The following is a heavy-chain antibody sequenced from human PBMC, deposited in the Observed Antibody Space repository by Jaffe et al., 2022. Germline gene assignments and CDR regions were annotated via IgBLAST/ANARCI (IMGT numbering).Heavy chain of an antibody. CDR2: IREDGSER. CDR3: ARDKAIAARPAFDG. J-gene: IGHJ3*01. Sequence: EVQLVESGGGLVQPGGSLRLSCAASGLTFSTYRMNWVRQAPGKGLEWVANIREDGSERYYVDSVKGRFTISRDNAKNSLYLQMNSLRAEDTAIYYCARDKAIAARPAFDGWGQGTMVTVSS. D-gene: IGHD6-6*01. V-gene: IGHV3-7*01. CDR1: GLTFSTYR.